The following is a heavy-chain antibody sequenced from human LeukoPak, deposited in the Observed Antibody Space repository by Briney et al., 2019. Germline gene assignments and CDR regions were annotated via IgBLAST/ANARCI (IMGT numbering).Heavy chain of an antibody. CDR2: ISSSGSTI. D-gene: IGHD6-19*01. V-gene: IGHV3-11*01. J-gene: IGHJ6*02. CDR1: GFTFSDYY. CDR3: AFGRSSGQPDQYYYYYYGMDV. Sequence: GGSLRLSCAASGFTFSDYYMSWIRQAPGKGLEWVSYISSSGSTIYYADSVKGRFTTSRDNAKNSLYLQMNSLRAEDTAVYYCAFGRSSGQPDQYYYYYYGMDVWGQGTTVTVSS.